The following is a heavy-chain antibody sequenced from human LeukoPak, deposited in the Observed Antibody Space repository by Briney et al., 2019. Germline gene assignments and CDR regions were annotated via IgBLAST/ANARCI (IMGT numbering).Heavy chain of an antibody. CDR2: IYYDGTI. CDR3: ARHDGRSGGTMGAFDF. D-gene: IGHD4-23*01. Sequence: SETLSLTCTVSGDSISISSYCWGWIRQPPGKGLEWIGSIYYDGTIFYNPPLNSRVTISVDTSKNQFSLQLNSVTAADTAFYYCARHDGRSGGTMGAFDFWGQGSLVTVSS. CDR1: GDSISISSYC. J-gene: IGHJ5*01. V-gene: IGHV4-39*01.